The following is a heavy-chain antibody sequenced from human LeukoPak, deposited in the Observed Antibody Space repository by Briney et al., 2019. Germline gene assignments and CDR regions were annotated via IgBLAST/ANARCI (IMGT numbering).Heavy chain of an antibody. V-gene: IGHV1-69*13. CDR2: VIPIFGTA. D-gene: IGHD6-13*01. CDR1: GGTFSSYA. Sequence: GASVKVSCKASGGTFSSYAISWVRLAPGPGLEWMGGVIPIFGTANYAQMFQGRVTITADESTSTAYMELSSLRSEDTAVYYCARFSHSSSWTYYFDYWGQGTLVTVSS. J-gene: IGHJ4*02. CDR3: ARFSHSSSWTYYFDY.